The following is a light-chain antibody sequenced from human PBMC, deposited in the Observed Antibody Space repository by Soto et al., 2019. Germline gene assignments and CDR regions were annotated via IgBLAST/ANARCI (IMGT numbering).Light chain of an antibody. CDR3: QQYNSYPWT. Sequence: DIQMTQSPSSLSASIGDRVTITCRASQAIGNDLGWYQQKPGKAPNRLVYKASSLESGVPSRFSGSGSGTEFTLTISSLQPDDFATYYCQQYNSYPWTFGQGTKVDIK. CDR2: KAS. J-gene: IGKJ1*01. CDR1: QAIGND. V-gene: IGKV1-17*01.